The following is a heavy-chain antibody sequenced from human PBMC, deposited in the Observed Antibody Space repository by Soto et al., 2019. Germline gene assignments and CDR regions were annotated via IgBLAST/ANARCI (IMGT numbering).Heavy chain of an antibody. CDR1: GGSISSGDYY. Sequence: SETLSLTCTVSGGSISSGDYYWSWIRQPPGKGLEWIGYIYYSGSTYYNPSLKSRVTISVDTSKNQFSLKLSSVTAADTAVYYCARQGYCSSTSCYNWFDPWGQGTLVTVSS. V-gene: IGHV4-30-4*01. J-gene: IGHJ5*02. CDR3: ARQGYCSSTSCYNWFDP. D-gene: IGHD2-2*01. CDR2: IYYSGST.